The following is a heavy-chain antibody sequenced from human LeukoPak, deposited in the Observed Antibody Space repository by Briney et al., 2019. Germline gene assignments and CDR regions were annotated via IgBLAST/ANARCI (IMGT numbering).Heavy chain of an antibody. CDR3: ARETFIAAAGYYYYYYYMDV. V-gene: IGHV4-39*07. CDR2: INHSGST. CDR1: GGAISSGGYY. Sequence: SETLSLTCTVSGGAISSGGYYWSWIRQPPGKGLEWIGEINHSGSTNYNPSLKSRVTISVDTSKNQFSLKLSSVTAADTAVYYCARETFIAAAGYYYYYYYMDVWGKGTTVTVSS. D-gene: IGHD6-13*01. J-gene: IGHJ6*03.